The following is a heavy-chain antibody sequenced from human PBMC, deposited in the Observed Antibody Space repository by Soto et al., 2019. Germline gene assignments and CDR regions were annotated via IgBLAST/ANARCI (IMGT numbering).Heavy chain of an antibody. CDR2: ISAYNGNT. CDR1: GYTFTSYG. D-gene: IGHD6-13*01. J-gene: IGHJ6*02. CDR3: ARYIGSDSSSWKNRGGSYTCYYYYYGMDV. Sequence: GASVKVSCQASGYTFTSYGISWVRQAPGQGLEWMGWISAYNGNTNYAQKLQGRVTMTTDTSTSTAYMELRSLRSDDTAVYYCARYIGSDSSSWKNRGGSYTCYYYYYGMDVWGQGTTVTVS. V-gene: IGHV1-18*04.